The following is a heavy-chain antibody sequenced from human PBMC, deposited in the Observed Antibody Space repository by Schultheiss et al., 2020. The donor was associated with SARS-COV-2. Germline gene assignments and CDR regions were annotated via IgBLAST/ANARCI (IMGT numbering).Heavy chain of an antibody. CDR2: IYSGGST. Sequence: GGSLRLSCAASGFTVSSNYMSWVRQAPGKGLEWVSVIYSGGSTYYADSVKGRFTISRDNAKNSLYLQMNSLRAEDTAVYYCAREEDCSSTSCYKDYYYGMDVWGQGTTVTVSS. CDR1: GFTVSSNY. V-gene: IGHV3-53*01. D-gene: IGHD2-2*02. J-gene: IGHJ6*02. CDR3: AREEDCSSTSCYKDYYYGMDV.